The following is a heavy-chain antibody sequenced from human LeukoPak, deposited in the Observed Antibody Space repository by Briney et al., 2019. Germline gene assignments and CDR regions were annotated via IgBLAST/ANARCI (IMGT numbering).Heavy chain of an antibody. CDR3: ARDVTWTYFDF. CDR2: IYYRGST. Sequence: PSETLSLTCTVSGGSISSYYWSWIRQSPGKGLEWIGNIYYRGSTNYNPSLKSRVTISLDTSKNQFSLKLSSVTAADTAVYYCARDVTWTYFDFWGQGTLVTVSS. V-gene: IGHV4-59*01. D-gene: IGHD3/OR15-3a*01. J-gene: IGHJ4*02. CDR1: GGSISSYY.